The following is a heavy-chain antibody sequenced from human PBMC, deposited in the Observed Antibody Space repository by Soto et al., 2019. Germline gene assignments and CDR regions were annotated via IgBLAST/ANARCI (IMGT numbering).Heavy chain of an antibody. CDR2: ISGSGGST. CDR1: GFTFSSYA. D-gene: IGHD7-27*01. CDR3: ATFFELGYYGMDV. V-gene: IGHV3-23*01. J-gene: IGHJ6*02. Sequence: EVQLLESGGGLVQPVGSLRLSCAASGFTFSSYAMSWVRQAPGKGLEWVSAISGSGGSTYYADSVKGRFTISRDNSKNTLYLQMNSLRAEDTAVYYCATFFELGYYGMDVWGQGTTVTVSS.